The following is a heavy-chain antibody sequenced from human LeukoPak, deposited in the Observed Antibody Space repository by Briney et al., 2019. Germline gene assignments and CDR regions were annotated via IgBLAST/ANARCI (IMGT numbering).Heavy chain of an antibody. CDR3: ARHFRHFDWLLRFDP. CDR1: GGSIRSSSYY. D-gene: IGHD3-9*01. Sequence: SETLSLTCTVAGGSIRSSSYYWGWIRQPPGKGLEWIGSIYYSGSTYYNPSLKSRVTISVDTSKNQFSLKLSSVTAADTAVYYCARHFRHFDWLLRFDPWGQGTLVTVSS. V-gene: IGHV4-39*01. J-gene: IGHJ5*02. CDR2: IYYSGST.